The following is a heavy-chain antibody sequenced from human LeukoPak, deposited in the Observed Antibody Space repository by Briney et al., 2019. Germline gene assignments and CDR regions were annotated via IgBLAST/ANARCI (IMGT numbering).Heavy chain of an antibody. CDR3: AKDMSGVLY. CDR1: GFTFSSYG. Sequence: GGSLRLSCAASGFTFSSYGMHWVSQAPGKGLEWVAVISYDGSNKYYADSVKGRFTISRDNSKNTLYLQMNSLRAEDTAVYYCAKDMSGVLYWGQGTLVTVSS. D-gene: IGHD3-10*02. V-gene: IGHV3-30*18. J-gene: IGHJ4*02. CDR2: ISYDGSNK.